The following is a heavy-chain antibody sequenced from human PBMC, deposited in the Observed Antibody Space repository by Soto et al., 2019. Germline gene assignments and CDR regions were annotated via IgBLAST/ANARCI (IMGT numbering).Heavy chain of an antibody. CDR1: GFTFTSSA. CDR2: IVVGSGNT. J-gene: IGHJ6*02. CDR3: AAGVNTVTTASYYYYGMDV. V-gene: IGHV1-58*01. Sequence: ASVKVSCKASGFTFTSSAVQWVRQARGQRLEWIGWIVVGSGNTNNAQKFQERVTITRDMSTSTAYMELSSLRSEDTAVYYCAAGVNTVTTASYYYYGMDVWGQGTTVTVSS. D-gene: IGHD4-17*01.